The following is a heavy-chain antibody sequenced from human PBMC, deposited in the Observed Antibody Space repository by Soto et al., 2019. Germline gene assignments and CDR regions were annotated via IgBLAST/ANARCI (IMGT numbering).Heavy chain of an antibody. Sequence: QVQLQESGPGLVKPSQTLSLTCTVSGGSISSGDYYWSWIRQPPGKGLEWIGYIYYSGSTYYNPSLKSRVTISVDTSKNQSSLKLRSVTAADTAVYYCARSLVATTGANWFDPCGQGTLVTVSS. CDR1: GGSISSGDYY. V-gene: IGHV4-30-4*01. CDR3: ARSLVATTGANWFDP. D-gene: IGHD5-12*01. J-gene: IGHJ5*02. CDR2: IYYSGST.